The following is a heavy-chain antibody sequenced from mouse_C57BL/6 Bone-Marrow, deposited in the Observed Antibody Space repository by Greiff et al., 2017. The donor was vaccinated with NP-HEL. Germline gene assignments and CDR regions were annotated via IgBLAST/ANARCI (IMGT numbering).Heavy chain of an antibody. V-gene: IGHV1-31*01. D-gene: IGHD1-1*01. CDR3: GGSYYYGSSYDAMDY. CDR1: GYSFTGYY. Sequence: VQLQQSGPELVKPGASVKISCKASGYSFTGYYMHWVKQSHGNILDWIGYIYPYNGVSSYNQKFKGKATLTVDKSSSTAYMELRSLTSEDSAVYYCGGSYYYGSSYDAMDYWGQGTSVTVSS. CDR2: IYPYNGVS. J-gene: IGHJ4*01.